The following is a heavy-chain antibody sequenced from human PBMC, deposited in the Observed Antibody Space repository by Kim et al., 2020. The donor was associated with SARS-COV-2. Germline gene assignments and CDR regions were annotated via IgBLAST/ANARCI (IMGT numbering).Heavy chain of an antibody. V-gene: IGHV5-10-1*01. CDR2: SDSYT. CDR3: ARSTFDP. Sequence: SDSYTNYSPSFQGHVTISADKSISTAYLQWSSLKASDTAMYYCARSTFDPWGQGTLVTVSS. J-gene: IGHJ5*02.